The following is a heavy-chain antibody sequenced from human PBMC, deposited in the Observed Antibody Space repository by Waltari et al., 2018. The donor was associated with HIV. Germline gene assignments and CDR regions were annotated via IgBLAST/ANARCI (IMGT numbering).Heavy chain of an antibody. CDR3: ARMHRYYGSQQARYFYYGVDV. D-gene: IGHD3-10*01. J-gene: IGHJ6*02. CDR1: GFDVSSSY. CDR2: IYSNSNT. V-gene: IGHV3-53*01. Sequence: EVQLVESGGDVTQPGGSLRLSCVIFGFDVSSSYMSWVRPSPGKGLEWVSVIYSNSNTYYLESGKGRFTIFRDNSKNTLYLQMNSLRAEDTAVYYCARMHRYYGSQQARYFYYGVDVWGQGTTVTVS.